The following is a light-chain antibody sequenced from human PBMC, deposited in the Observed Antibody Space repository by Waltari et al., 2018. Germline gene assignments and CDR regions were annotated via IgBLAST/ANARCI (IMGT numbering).Light chain of an antibody. CDR2: AAS. CDR3: QQLNSFPYI. Sequence: DIQLTQSPSFLSASVGDRVTITCRASQGISSYLAWYQQQPGEAPKLLISAASTLQSGVPSRFSGSGSGTEFTLTISSLQPEDFATYYCQQLNSFPYIFGQGTKLDIK. J-gene: IGKJ2*01. CDR1: QGISSY. V-gene: IGKV1-9*01.